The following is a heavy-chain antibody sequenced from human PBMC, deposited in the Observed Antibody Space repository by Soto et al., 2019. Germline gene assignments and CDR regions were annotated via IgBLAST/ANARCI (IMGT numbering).Heavy chain of an antibody. V-gene: IGHV3-72*01. D-gene: IGHD3-10*01. CDR1: GFTFSDHY. CDR2: IRNKANSYTT. CDR3: ARAWFGELKSFDY. Sequence: EVQLVESGGGLVQPGGSLRLSCAASGFTFSDHYMEWVRQAPGKGLEWVGRIRNKANSYTTEYGASVKGRFTSSRDDSLNSLSLQMISLKTEDTAVYYCARAWFGELKSFDYWGQVTLVTVSA. J-gene: IGHJ4*02.